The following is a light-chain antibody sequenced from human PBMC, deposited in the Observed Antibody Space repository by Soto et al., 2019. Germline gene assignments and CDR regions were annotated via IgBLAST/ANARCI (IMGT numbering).Light chain of an antibody. Sequence: QSVLTQPASVSGSPGQSITIACTGTSSDVGGYNYVSWFQQHPGKAPKLMIYEVSNRPSGVSNRFSASKSGNTASLTISGLQAEDEATYYCSSYSSSSPLVFGAGTKVTV. J-gene: IGLJ1*01. CDR2: EVS. CDR3: SSYSSSSPLV. V-gene: IGLV2-14*01. CDR1: SSDVGGYNY.